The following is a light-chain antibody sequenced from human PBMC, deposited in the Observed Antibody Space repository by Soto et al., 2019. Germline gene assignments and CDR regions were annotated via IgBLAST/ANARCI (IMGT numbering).Light chain of an antibody. CDR3: QHYNSDPWT. CDR1: QTIRRW. J-gene: IGKJ1*01. CDR2: DAS. V-gene: IGKV1-5*01. Sequence: DIEMTQSPYTLSASVGDRVTITCRASQTIRRWLAWYQQRPGKAPKVLIYDASTLESGVPARFSGSGSETQFSLTISSLQPEDSATYYCQHYNSDPWTFGQGTKV.